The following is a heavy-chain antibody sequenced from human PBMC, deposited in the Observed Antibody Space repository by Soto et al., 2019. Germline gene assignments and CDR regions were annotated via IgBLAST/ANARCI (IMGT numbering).Heavy chain of an antibody. V-gene: IGHV3-23*01. CDR3: GKDGNWLDVYYDV. J-gene: IGHJ4*02. D-gene: IGHD3-16*01. CDR1: GIEFSNYA. Sequence: EVQLLESGGGLVQPGGSLRLSCVGSGIEFSNYAMSWVRQAPGKGLEWVSIVSASGRSRYHADSVKGRFTISRDNSKNTLYLHMTTRRAEDTAVYYGGKDGNWLDVYYDVWGQGTPVTVSS. CDR2: VSASGRSR.